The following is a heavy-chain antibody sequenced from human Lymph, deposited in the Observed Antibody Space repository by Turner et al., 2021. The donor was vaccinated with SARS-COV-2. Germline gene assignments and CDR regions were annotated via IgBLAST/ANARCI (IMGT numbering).Heavy chain of an antibody. CDR2: IIPIFGTA. CDR3: TRGETIAAHYDY. D-gene: IGHD6-6*01. V-gene: IGHV1-69*01. J-gene: IGHJ4*02. Sequence: QVQLVQSGAEVKKPGSSVKVSCKASGGTFSTYTTSWVRQAPGQGLEWMGGIIPIFGTANYAQKFQGRVTITADESTSTAYMELSSLRSEDTAVYYCTRGETIAAHYDYWGQGTLVTVSS. CDR1: GGTFSTYT.